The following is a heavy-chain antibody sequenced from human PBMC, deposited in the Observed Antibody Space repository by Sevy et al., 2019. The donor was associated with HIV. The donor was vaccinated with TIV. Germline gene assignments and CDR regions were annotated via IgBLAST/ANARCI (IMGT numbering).Heavy chain of an antibody. D-gene: IGHD2-2*01. CDR2: ISWNSGAI. Sequence: GGSLRLSCAASGFTFSDYAMHWVRLVPGKGLEWVSDISWNSGAIGYADSVKGRFTISRDNAKNSLHLQMNSLRVEDTALYYCGRAQGYCVVNSCFGGSINAFDICGQGTMVTVSS. CDR1: GFTFSDYA. V-gene: IGHV3-9*01. CDR3: GRAQGYCVVNSCFGGSINAFDI. J-gene: IGHJ3*02.